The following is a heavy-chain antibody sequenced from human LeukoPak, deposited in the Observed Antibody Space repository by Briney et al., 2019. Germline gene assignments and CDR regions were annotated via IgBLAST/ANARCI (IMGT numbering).Heavy chain of an antibody. CDR1: DYTFTSYG. D-gene: IGHD3-10*01. CDR3: ARVMQINMVRGLNHYYYGLDV. J-gene: IGHJ6*02. CDR2: ISGYNGDT. Sequence: ASVKVSCKASDYTFTSYGISWVRLAPGQGLEWMGWISGYNGDTNYAQKLQGRVTLTTDTSTSTAYMELRSLRSDDTAMYYCARVMQINMVRGLNHYYYGLDVWGQGTAVTVSS. V-gene: IGHV1-18*01.